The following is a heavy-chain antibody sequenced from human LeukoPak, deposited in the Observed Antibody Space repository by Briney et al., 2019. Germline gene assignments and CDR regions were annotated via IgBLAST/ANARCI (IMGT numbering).Heavy chain of an antibody. CDR3: AREEESQDWFDP. Sequence: SVKVSCRASGGTFSSYAISWVRQAPGQGLEWMGGIIPIFGTANYAQKFQGRVTITADESTSTAYMELSSLRSEDTAVYYCAREEESQDWFDPWGQGTLVTVSS. J-gene: IGHJ5*02. CDR2: IIPIFGTA. V-gene: IGHV1-69*13. CDR1: GGTFSSYA.